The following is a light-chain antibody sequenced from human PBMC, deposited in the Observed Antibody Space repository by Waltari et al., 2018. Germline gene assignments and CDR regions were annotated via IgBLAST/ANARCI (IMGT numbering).Light chain of an antibody. Sequence: SYELTQPPSVSVSPGQTASITCSGDKLGDEYACWYQQKPGQSPVLVIYHDSKRPSGIPERFSGSNSGNTATLTISGTQAMDEADYDCQAWDSSTAVFGGGTKLTVL. V-gene: IGLV3-1*01. CDR2: HDS. CDR3: QAWDSSTAV. J-gene: IGLJ2*01. CDR1: KLGDEY.